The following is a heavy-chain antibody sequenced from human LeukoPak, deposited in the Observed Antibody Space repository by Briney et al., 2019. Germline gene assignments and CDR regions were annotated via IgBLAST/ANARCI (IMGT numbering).Heavy chain of an antibody. D-gene: IGHD3-22*01. CDR3: ARGDYDSSGYAFDI. CDR2: MNPNSGNT. J-gene: IGHJ3*02. CDR1: GYTFTSYD. V-gene: IGHV1-8*03. Sequence: ASVKVSCKASGYTFTSYDINWVRQATGQGLEWMGWMNPNSGNTGYAQKFQGRVTITRNTSISTAYMELSSLRSEDTAVYYCARGDYDSSGYAFDIWGQGTMVTVSS.